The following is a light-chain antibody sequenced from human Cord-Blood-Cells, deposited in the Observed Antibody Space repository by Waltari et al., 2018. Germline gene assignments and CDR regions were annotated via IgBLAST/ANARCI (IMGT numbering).Light chain of an antibody. CDR1: QDISNY. V-gene: IGKV1-33*01. CDR3: QQYDNLRIT. CDR2: DAS. Sequence: DIQMTQSPSSLSASVGDRVTITCQASQDISNYLNWYQQKPGKAPKLLIYDASHWETGVPSRFSGSGSGTDFTVTISSLQPEDIATYYCQQYDNLRITFGQGTRLEIK. J-gene: IGKJ5*01.